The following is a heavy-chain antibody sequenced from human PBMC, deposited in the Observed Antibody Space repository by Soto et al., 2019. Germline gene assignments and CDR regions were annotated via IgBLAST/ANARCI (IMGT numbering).Heavy chain of an antibody. Sequence: QVQLVESGGGVVQPGRSLRLSCAASGFTFSSYGMHWVRQAPGKGLEWVAVIWYDGSNKYYADSVKGRFTISRDNSKNTLYLQMNSLRAEDTAVYYCAGEWLMEVVPLDTAMGLDYWGQGTLVTVSS. D-gene: IGHD5-18*01. CDR2: IWYDGSNK. CDR1: GFTFSSYG. V-gene: IGHV3-33*01. J-gene: IGHJ4*02. CDR3: AGEWLMEVVPLDTAMGLDY.